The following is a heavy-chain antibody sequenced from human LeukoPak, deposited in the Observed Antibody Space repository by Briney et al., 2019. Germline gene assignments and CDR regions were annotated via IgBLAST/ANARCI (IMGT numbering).Heavy chain of an antibody. D-gene: IGHD3-10*01. CDR2: ISGSGGTT. J-gene: IGHJ4*02. CDR3: AKGPISGSYDY. CDR1: GSTFSSYA. V-gene: IGHV3-23*01. Sequence: PGGSLRLSCAASGSTFSSYAMSWVRQAPGKGLEWGSAISGSGGTTYYADSVKGRFTISRDNSKNTLYLQMNSLRAEDTAVYYCAKGPISGSYDYWGQGTLVTVSS.